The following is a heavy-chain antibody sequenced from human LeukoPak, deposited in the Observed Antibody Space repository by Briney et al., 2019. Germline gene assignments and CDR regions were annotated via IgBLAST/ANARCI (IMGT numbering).Heavy chain of an antibody. CDR1: GFSFSDYY. D-gene: IGHD3-22*01. V-gene: IGHV3-11*01. CDR2: ISSSGTTI. J-gene: IGHJ4*02. Sequence: GGSLRLSCGASGFSFSDYYMAWIRQAPGKGLEWVSYISSSGTTIHYSDSVRGRFTIFRDNAKKSLYLQMNSLRAEDTAVYYCAKRGVVIRVILVGFHKEAYYFDSWGQGALVTVSS. CDR3: AKRGVVIRVILVGFHKEAYYFDS.